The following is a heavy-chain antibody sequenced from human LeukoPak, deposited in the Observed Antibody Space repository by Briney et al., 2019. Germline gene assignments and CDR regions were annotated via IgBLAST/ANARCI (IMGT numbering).Heavy chain of an antibody. D-gene: IGHD5-18*01. CDR3: ARERGYSYGIDY. V-gene: IGHV1-69*13. Sequence: GASVKVSCKASGGTFSSYAISWVRQAPGQGLEWMGGIIPIFGTANYAQKFQGRVTITADESTSTAYMELSSLRSEDTAVYYCARERGYSYGIDYWGQGTLINVSS. CDR1: GGTFSSYA. CDR2: IIPIFGTA. J-gene: IGHJ4*02.